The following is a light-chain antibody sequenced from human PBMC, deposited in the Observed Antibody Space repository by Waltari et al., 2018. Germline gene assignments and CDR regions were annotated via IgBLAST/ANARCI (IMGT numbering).Light chain of an antibody. CDR1: SGDIGNYKF. CDR3: SSYTTASSWV. CDR2: DVS. Sequence: QSALTQPASVSGSPGQSITISCTGTSGDIGNYKFVSWYQQEPGRAPKLIVYDVSPRPSGVSNRFSGSKSGTPASLTISGLQAEDEADYYCSSYTTASSWVFGGGTKLTVL. J-gene: IGLJ3*02. V-gene: IGLV2-14*01.